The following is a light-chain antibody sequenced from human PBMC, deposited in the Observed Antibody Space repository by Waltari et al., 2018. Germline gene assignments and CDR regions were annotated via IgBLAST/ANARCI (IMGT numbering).Light chain of an antibody. V-gene: IGKV3-15*01. CDR3: QHYNNWPLT. J-gene: IGKJ4*01. CDR2: RAS. CDR1: QNVTTY. Sequence: EIVMTQSPATLSVSPGQRATLSCRASQNVTTYLAWYQQKPGQAPRLLIHRASIRATDIPGRFSGSGSGTEFTLTIGGLQSEDFAVYFCQHYNNWPLTFGGGTKVEIK.